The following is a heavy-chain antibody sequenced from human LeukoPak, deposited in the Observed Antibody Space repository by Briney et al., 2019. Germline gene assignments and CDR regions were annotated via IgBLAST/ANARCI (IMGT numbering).Heavy chain of an antibody. CDR1: GGSFSSHY. CDR3: ARDSAPVRTSWYFDL. V-gene: IGHV4-59*11. Sequence: SETLSLTCTVSGGSFSSHYWTWIRHPPGKALEWIGYYTGDANYNPTTYYPFLRSRATISLDTSTNQLSLKLSSVTAADTAVYYCARDSAPVRTSWYFDLWGRGTLVTVSS. CDR2: YYTGDA. D-gene: IGHD1-14*01. J-gene: IGHJ2*01.